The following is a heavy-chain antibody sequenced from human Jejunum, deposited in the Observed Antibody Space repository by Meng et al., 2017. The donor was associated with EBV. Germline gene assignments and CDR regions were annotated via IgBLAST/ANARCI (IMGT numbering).Heavy chain of an antibody. CDR3: AREGLVGDLRYFDL. J-gene: IGHJ2*01. Sequence: QVLVVQCGAEVKKPGASGKASCKASAYTFAGYNMHWVRQAPGQGLEWMGRINPNSGGANYAQKFQGRVTMTRDTSISTAYMELSRLRSDDTAVYYCAREGLVGDLRYFDLWGRGTLVTVSS. V-gene: IGHV1-2*06. CDR2: INPNSGGA. D-gene: IGHD3-16*01. CDR1: AYTFAGYN.